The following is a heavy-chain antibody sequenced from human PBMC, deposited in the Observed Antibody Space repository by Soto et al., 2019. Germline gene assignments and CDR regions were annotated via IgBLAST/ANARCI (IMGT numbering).Heavy chain of an antibody. CDR1: GFIFGNHG. Sequence: PGGSLRLSCAASGFIFGNHGMTWVRQAPGRALEWVSTINANAIDTHYADSVKGRFTISRDNSKSTLDLQMNSLRAEDTAIYYCMSWVSAHFDFWGPGTLVTVSS. V-gene: IGHV3-23*01. CDR3: MSWVSAHFDF. J-gene: IGHJ4*02. CDR2: INANAIDT. D-gene: IGHD2-8*01.